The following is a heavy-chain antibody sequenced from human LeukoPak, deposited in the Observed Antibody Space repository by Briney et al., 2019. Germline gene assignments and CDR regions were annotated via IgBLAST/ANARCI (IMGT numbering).Heavy chain of an antibody. V-gene: IGHV4-59*01. CDR3: ARTLYGGKAQIDY. J-gene: IGHJ4*02. CDR2: IYYSGST. D-gene: IGHD4-23*01. Sequence: TSETLSLTCTVSGGSISSYYWSWIRQPPGKGLEWIWYIYYSGSTNYNPSLKSRVTISVDTSKNQFSLKLSSVTAADTAVYYCARTLYGGKAQIDYWGQGTLVTVSS. CDR1: GGSISSYY.